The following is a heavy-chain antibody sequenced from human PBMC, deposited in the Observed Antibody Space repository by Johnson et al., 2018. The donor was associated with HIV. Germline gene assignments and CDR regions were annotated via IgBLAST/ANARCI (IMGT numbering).Heavy chain of an antibody. Sequence: EVQLVESGGGLVQPGGSLRLSCAASGFTFSSYAMSWVRQAPGKGLEWVSAISNSGDGTYSADSVKGRFTISRDNSKNTLYLQMNSLRADDTAVYYCAKEEGLAAAVTGEAFDIWGQGTMVTVSS. CDR1: GFTFSSYA. J-gene: IGHJ3*02. CDR2: ISNSGDGT. V-gene: IGHV3-23*04. CDR3: AKEEGLAAAVTGEAFDI. D-gene: IGHD6-13*01.